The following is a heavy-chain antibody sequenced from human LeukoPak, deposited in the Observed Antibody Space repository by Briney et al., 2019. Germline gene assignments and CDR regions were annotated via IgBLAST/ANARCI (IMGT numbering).Heavy chain of an antibody. CDR3: ARDLGGYSYGSHFDY. J-gene: IGHJ4*02. Sequence: GGSLRLSCAASGLTFSNYWMTWVRQAPGKGLEWVANINQDGSEEYYADSVKGRFTISRDNAKNSLYLQMNSLRAEDTAVYYCARDLGGYSYGSHFDYWGQGTLVTVSS. CDR1: GLTFSNYW. V-gene: IGHV3-7*01. CDR2: INQDGSEE. D-gene: IGHD5-18*01.